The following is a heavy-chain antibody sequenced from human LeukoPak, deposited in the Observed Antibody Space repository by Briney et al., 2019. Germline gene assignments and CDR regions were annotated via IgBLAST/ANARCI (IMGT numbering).Heavy chain of an antibody. CDR3: ARDPTTVVTTPYYFDD. CDR1: GGSFIGYH. Sequence: SETLSLTCAVSGGSFIGYHWNWIRQPPGKGLEWIGEINHSGSTNYNPSLKSRVTISVDTSKNQVSLRLRSVTAADTAVYYCARDPTTVVTTPYYFDDWGQGTLVTVSS. CDR2: INHSGST. V-gene: IGHV4-34*01. J-gene: IGHJ4*02. D-gene: IGHD4-23*01.